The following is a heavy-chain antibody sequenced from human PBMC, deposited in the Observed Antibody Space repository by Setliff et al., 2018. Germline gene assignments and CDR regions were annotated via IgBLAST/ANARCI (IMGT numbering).Heavy chain of an antibody. V-gene: IGHV4-59*01. J-gene: IGHJ3*02. Sequence: SCTVSGGSISPYFWSWIRQPPGKGLEWIGYIYHNGNTNFNPSLKTRVTMSVDPSKNQFALNLRSVTAADTAVYYCVRDRTAYSYDPFDIWGQGTPVT. CDR3: VRDRTAYSYDPFDI. CDR2: IYHNGNT. CDR1: GGSISPYF. D-gene: IGHD2-15*01.